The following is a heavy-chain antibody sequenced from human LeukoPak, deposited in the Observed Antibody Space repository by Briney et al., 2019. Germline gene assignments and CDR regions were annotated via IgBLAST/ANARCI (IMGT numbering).Heavy chain of an antibody. D-gene: IGHD4-17*01. CDR3: ARHVSYGDNTGLDY. J-gene: IGHJ4*02. Sequence: SETLSLTCTVSGYSISSGYYWGWIRQPPGKGLEWIGSIYHSRSTYYNPSLKSRVTIAVDTSKNQFSLKLSSVTAAHTAVYYCARHVSYGDNTGLDYWGQGTLVTVSS. CDR1: GYSISSGYY. V-gene: IGHV4-38-2*02. CDR2: IYHSRST.